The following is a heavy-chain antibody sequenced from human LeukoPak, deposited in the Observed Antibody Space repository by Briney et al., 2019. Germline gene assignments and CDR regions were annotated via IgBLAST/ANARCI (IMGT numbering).Heavy chain of an antibody. Sequence: PGGSLRLSCAASGFTFSSYGMSWVRQAPGKGLEWVSAISGSGGSTYYADSVKGRFTISRDNSKNTLYLQMNSLRAEDTAVYYCAKGRLLWFGELLSAFDIWGQGTMVTVSS. V-gene: IGHV3-23*01. CDR2: ISGSGGST. D-gene: IGHD3-10*01. CDR3: AKGRLLWFGELLSAFDI. J-gene: IGHJ3*02. CDR1: GFTFSSYG.